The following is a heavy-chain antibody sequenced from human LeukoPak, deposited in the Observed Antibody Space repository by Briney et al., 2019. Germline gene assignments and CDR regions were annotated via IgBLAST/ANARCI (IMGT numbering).Heavy chain of an antibody. CDR1: GYTLTELS. Sequence: ASVKVFCKVSGYTLTELSMHWVRQAPGKGLEWMGGFDPEDGETIYAQKFQGRVTMTEDTSTDTAYMELSSLRSEDTAVYYCARDVLMVSRQEGDFDYWGQGTLVTVSS. CDR3: ARDVLMVSRQEGDFDY. J-gene: IGHJ4*02. CDR2: FDPEDGET. D-gene: IGHD2-8*01. V-gene: IGHV1-24*01.